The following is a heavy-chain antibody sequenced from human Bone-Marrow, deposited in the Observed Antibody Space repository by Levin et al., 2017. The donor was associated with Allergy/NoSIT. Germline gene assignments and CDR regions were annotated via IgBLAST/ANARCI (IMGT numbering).Heavy chain of an antibody. CDR3: ARASTRGEIVATIWADFDL. CDR2: INAGNDKT. V-gene: IGHV1-3*01. Sequence: GASVKVSCKSSGYTFTSHVIHWVRQAPGQGLEWMGWINAGNDKTKYSQKFQGRITITRDTSASTTFMELRSLRSEDTSVYYCARASTRGEIVATIWADFDLWGQGTLITVSS. D-gene: IGHD5-12*01. J-gene: IGHJ4*02. CDR1: GYTFTSHV.